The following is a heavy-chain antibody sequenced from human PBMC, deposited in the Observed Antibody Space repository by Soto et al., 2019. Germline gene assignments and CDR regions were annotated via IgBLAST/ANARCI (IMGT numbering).Heavy chain of an antibody. Sequence: PGGSLRLSCAASAFTFSSYWMSWVRQAPGKGLEWVANIKQDGSEKYYVDSVKGRFTISRDNAKNSLYLQMISLRAEDTAVYYCARDLFEAARRGEYACNIWGRGTMVTVSS. J-gene: IGHJ3*02. CDR3: ARDLFEAARRGEYACNI. CDR2: IKQDGSEK. V-gene: IGHV3-7*03. D-gene: IGHD3-16*01. CDR1: AFTFSSYW.